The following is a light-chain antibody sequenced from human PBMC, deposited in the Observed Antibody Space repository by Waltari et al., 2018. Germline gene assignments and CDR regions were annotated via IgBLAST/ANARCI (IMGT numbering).Light chain of an antibody. CDR2: QDD. J-gene: IGLJ2*01. V-gene: IGLV3-1*01. CDR1: KLGDKY. CDR3: QAWDSGTVV. Sequence: SYELTQPPSVSVSPGQTASITCSGDKLGDKYASWYQQKPGQSPVLVIYQDDKRPSGSPGRFSGSNSGNTATLTISGTQAMDEADFYFQAWDSGTVVFGGGTKLTVL.